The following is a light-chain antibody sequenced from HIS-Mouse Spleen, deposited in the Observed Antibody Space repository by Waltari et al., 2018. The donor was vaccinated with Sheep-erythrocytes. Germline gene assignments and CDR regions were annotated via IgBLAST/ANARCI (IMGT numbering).Light chain of an antibody. CDR1: QGIGSV. V-gene: IGKV1D-13*01. CDR2: DAS. CDR3: QQFNNYPRT. Sequence: AIRLTQSPSSLSASVGARVTITGGASQGIGSVLAWYQQKPGKAPKLLIYDASSLESGVPSRFSGSGSGTDFTLTISSLQPEDFATYYCQQFNNYPRTFGQGTKVEIK. J-gene: IGKJ1*01.